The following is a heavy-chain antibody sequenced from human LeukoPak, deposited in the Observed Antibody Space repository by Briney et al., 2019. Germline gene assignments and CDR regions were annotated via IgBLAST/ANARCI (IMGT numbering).Heavy chain of an antibody. Sequence: SETLSLTCTVSGGSISSYYWSWIRQPPGKGLEWIGYIYYSGSTNYNPSLKSRVTISVDTSKNQFSLKLSSVTAADTAVYYCARAPDTPKYYYDSSGYSSDAFDIWGQGTMVTVSS. CDR1: GGSISSYY. J-gene: IGHJ3*02. CDR2: IYYSGST. CDR3: ARAPDTPKYYYDSSGYSSDAFDI. V-gene: IGHV4-59*01. D-gene: IGHD3-22*01.